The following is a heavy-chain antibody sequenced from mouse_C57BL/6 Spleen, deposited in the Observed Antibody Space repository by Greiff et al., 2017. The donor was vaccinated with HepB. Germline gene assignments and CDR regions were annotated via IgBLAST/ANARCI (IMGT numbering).Heavy chain of an antibody. CDR3: ARQGYSNAWFAY. CDR1: GYTFTSYW. CDR2: IYPGSGST. V-gene: IGHV1-55*01. J-gene: IGHJ3*01. Sequence: QVHVKQPGAELVKPGASVKMSCKASGYTFTSYWITWVKQRPGQGLEWIGDIYPGSGSTNYNEKFKSKATLTVDTSSSTAYMQLSSLTSEDSAVYYCARQGYSNAWFAYWGQGTLVTVSA. D-gene: IGHD2-5*01.